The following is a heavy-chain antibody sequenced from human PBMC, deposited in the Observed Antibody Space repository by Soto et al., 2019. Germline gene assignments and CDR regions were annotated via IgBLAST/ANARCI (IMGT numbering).Heavy chain of an antibody. CDR3: ARVGSPNSGYPYYYYYYMDV. Sequence: EVQLVESGGGLVQPGGSLRLSCAASGFTFSSYNMNWVRQAPGKGLEWVSYTSSSSSTIYYADSVKGRFTISRDNAKNSLYLQMNSLRAEDTAVYYCARVGSPNSGYPYYYYYYMDVWGKGTTVTVSS. D-gene: IGHD5-12*01. CDR1: GFTFSSYN. V-gene: IGHV3-48*01. J-gene: IGHJ6*03. CDR2: TSSSSSTI.